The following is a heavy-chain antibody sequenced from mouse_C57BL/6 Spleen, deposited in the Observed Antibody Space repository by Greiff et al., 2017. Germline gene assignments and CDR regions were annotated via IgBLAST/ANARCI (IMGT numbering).Heavy chain of an antibody. CDR1: GFSLTSYG. V-gene: IGHV2-2*01. J-gene: IGHJ1*03. CDR2: IWSGGST. D-gene: IGHD2-2*01. CDR3: ARNYGLDGYWYFDV. Sequence: VQLQQSGPGLVQPSQSLSITCTVSGFSLTSYGVHWVRQSPGTGLEWLGVIWSGGSTDYNAAFISRLSISKDNSKSQVFFKMNSLQADDTAIYYCARNYGLDGYWYFDVWGTGTTVTVSS.